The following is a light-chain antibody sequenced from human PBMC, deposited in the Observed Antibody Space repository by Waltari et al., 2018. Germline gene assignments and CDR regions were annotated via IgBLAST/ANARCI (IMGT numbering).Light chain of an antibody. CDR1: QSVLYSSNNKNY. V-gene: IGKV4-1*01. CDR2: WAS. Sequence: DIVMTQSPDSLAVSLGERATINCKSSQSVLYSSNNKNYLAWYQQKPGQPPTLLIYWASTRESGVPDRFSGSGSGTDFTLTISSLQAEDVAVYYCQQYYSTPYTFGQGTELEIK. J-gene: IGKJ2*01. CDR3: QQYYSTPYT.